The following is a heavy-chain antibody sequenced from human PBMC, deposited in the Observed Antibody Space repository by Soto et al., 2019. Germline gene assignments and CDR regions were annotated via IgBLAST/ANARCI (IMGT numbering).Heavy chain of an antibody. Sequence: QVQLQESGPGLVKPSQTLSLTCTVSGGSISSGGYYWSWIRQHPGKGLEWIGYIYYSGSTYYNPSXXXXXXXXXXXXXXXXXXXXXXXXXXXXXXXXXXXXXXXXXSFDYWGQGTLVTVSS. V-gene: IGHV4-31*01. CDR3: XXXXXXXXSFDY. J-gene: IGHJ4*02. CDR1: GGSISSGGYY. CDR2: IYYSGST.